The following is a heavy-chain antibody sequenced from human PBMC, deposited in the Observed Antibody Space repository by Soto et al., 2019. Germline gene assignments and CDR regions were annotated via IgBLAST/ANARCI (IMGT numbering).Heavy chain of an antibody. D-gene: IGHD2-15*01. Sequence: SETLSLTCTVSGGSISSYYWSWIRQPPGKGLEWIGYIYYSGSTNYNPSLKSRVTISVDTTLNQFSLKLSSVTAADTAVYYCARDDGGKTDYWGQGTLVTVSS. J-gene: IGHJ4*02. CDR3: ARDDGGKTDY. V-gene: IGHV4-59*12. CDR1: GGSISSYY. CDR2: IYYSGST.